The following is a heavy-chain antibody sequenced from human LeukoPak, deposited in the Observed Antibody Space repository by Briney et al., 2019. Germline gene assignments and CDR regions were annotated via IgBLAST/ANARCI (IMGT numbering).Heavy chain of an antibody. D-gene: IGHD2-15*01. V-gene: IGHV4-34*01. CDR3: AREGKTYCSGGSCYFPYINWFDP. CDR1: GGSFSGYY. CDR2: INHSGST. J-gene: IGHJ5*02. Sequence: SETLSLTCAVYGGSFSGYYWSWIRQPPGKGLEWIGEINHSGSTNYNPSLKSRVTISVDTSKNQFSLKLSSVTAADTAVYYCAREGKTYCSGGSCYFPYINWFDPWGQGTLVTVSS.